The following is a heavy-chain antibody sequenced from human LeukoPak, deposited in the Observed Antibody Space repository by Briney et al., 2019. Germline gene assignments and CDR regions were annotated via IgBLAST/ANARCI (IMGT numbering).Heavy chain of an antibody. CDR3: ASSNCGGDCYLDY. J-gene: IGHJ4*02. V-gene: IGHV3-53*01. D-gene: IGHD2-21*02. CDR2: IYSAGGT. CDR1: GFTITRKY. Sequence: GGSLRLSCAASGFTITRKYMSWVRQAPGKGLDWVSLIYSAGGTSYADSVKGRFTISRDSSKNTLSLQMNSLRLEDTAVYYCASSNCGGDCYLDYWGQGTLVTVSS.